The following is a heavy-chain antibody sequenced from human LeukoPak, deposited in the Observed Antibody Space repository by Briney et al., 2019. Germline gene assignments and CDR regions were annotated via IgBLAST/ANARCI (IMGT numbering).Heavy chain of an antibody. J-gene: IGHJ4*02. V-gene: IGHV3-30*01. D-gene: IGHD6-6*01. CDR2: ISYDGSNK. CDR3: ARDGIAARVNGGFDC. Sequence: PGGSLRLSCAASAFTFSNYWMHWVRQAPGKGLEWVAVISYDGSNKYYADSVKGRFTISRDNSKNTLYLQMNSLRAEDTAVYYCARDGIAARVNGGFDCWGQGTLVTVSS. CDR1: AFTFSNYW.